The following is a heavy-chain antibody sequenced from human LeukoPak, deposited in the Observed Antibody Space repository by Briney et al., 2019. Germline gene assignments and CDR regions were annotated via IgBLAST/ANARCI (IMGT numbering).Heavy chain of an antibody. CDR2: ISGSGGST. V-gene: IGHV3-23*01. Sequence: PGGSLRLSCAASGFTFSSYAMSWVRQAPGKGLEWVSAISGSGGSTYYADSVKGRFTISRDNSKNTLYLQMNSLRAEDTAVYYCARDPGIAVRWFDSWGQGTLVTVSS. CDR1: GFTFSSYA. D-gene: IGHD6-19*01. J-gene: IGHJ5*01. CDR3: ARDPGIAVRWFDS.